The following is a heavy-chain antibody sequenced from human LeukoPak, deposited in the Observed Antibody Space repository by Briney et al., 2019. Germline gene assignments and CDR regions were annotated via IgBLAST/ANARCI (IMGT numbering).Heavy chain of an antibody. V-gene: IGHV3-48*02. J-gene: IGHJ4*02. CDR1: GFTFSNYI. CDR2: ISSSSSPI. D-gene: IGHD1-20*01. Sequence: SGGSLRLSCAASGFTFSNYIMNWVRQAPGKGLEWLSYISSSSSPIYYVDSVKGRFTISRDNAKNSLYLQMNSLRDEDTGVYYCARVNWNDVGSFDYWGQGTLVTVSS. CDR3: ARVNWNDVGSFDY.